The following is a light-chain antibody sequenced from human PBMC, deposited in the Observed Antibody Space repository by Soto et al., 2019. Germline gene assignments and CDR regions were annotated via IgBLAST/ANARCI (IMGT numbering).Light chain of an antibody. CDR1: SGHSTYA. V-gene: IGLV4-69*01. CDR3: QTWGTGSVV. Sequence: QSVLTQSPSASASLGASVKLTCTLSSGHSTYALAWHQQQPEKGPRYLMKLNSDGSHSKGDGIPDRFSGSSSGAERYLTISSLQSEDEADYSCQTWGTGSVVFGGGTKLTVL. CDR2: LNSDGSH. J-gene: IGLJ2*01.